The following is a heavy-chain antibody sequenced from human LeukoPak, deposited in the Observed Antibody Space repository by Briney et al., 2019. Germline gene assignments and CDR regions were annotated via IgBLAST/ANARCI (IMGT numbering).Heavy chain of an antibody. J-gene: IGHJ3*02. D-gene: IGHD2-15*01. V-gene: IGHV3-11*01. CDR2: ISSSGSNI. CDR1: GFAFSDYY. CDR3: ARRYCSRGSCDMGTDVLDI. Sequence: GGSLRLSCAASGFAFSDYYMTWIRQAPGKGLEWVSDISSSGSNIYYIDSVKDRFTISRDNAENSLFLQMNSLRAEDTVVYYCARRYCSRGSCDMGTDVLDIWGQGTIVTVSS.